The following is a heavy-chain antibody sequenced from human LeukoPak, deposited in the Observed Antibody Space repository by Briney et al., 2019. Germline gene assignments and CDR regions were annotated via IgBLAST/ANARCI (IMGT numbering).Heavy chain of an antibody. CDR2: IYTSGST. CDR1: GGSISSGSYY. CDR3: AREGYNWFDP. J-gene: IGHJ5*02. Sequence: TLSLTCTVSGGSISSGSYYWSWIRQPAGKGLEWIGRIYTSGSTNYNPSLKSRVTISVDTSKNQFSLKLSSVTAADTAVYYCAREGYNWFDPWGQGTLVTVSS. V-gene: IGHV4-61*02.